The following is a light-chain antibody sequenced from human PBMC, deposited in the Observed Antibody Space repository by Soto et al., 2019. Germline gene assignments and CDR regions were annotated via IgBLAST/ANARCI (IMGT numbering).Light chain of an antibody. Sequence: DVKMTQSPSTLSASVGDKVTITCRASQNIRTTWLAWFQQRPGKAPNVLIYKGSTLASGVSSRFSGSGSGTEFTLTINSLQPDDFATYFCQQYAAQSPWTFGQGTRVE. J-gene: IGKJ1*01. CDR2: KGS. V-gene: IGKV1-5*03. CDR1: QNIRTTW. CDR3: QQYAAQSPWT.